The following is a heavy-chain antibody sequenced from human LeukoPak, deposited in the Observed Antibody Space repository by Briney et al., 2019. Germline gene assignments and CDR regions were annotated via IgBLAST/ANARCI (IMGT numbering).Heavy chain of an antibody. J-gene: IGHJ4*02. CDR1: GYTFTGYY. D-gene: IGHD1-1*01. CDR2: INPNSGGT. V-gene: IGHV1-2*02. Sequence: ASVKVSCKASGYTFTGYYMHWVRQAPGQGLEWMGWINPNSGGTNYAQKLQGRVTMTTDTSTSTAYMELRSLRSDDTAVYYCARVDLPLEPLDYWGQGTLVTVSS. CDR3: ARVDLPLEPLDY.